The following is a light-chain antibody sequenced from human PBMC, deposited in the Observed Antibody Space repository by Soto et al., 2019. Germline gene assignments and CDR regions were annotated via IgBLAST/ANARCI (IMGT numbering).Light chain of an antibody. CDR3: QQYDSYPLT. CDR2: DAS. V-gene: IGKV1-5*01. CDR1: QSIGRW. J-gene: IGKJ4*01. Sequence: DIQMTQSPSTLSSSVGDTVTVTCRASQSIGRWLAWYQQKPGKAPKLLIFDASTLESGVPSRFSGSGYGTEFTLTIRSLQPEDFATYYCQQYDSYPLTCGGGTKVDIK.